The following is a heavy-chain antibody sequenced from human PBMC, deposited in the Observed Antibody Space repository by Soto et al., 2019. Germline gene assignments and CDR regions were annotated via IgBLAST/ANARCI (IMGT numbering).Heavy chain of an antibody. CDR3: AKDLGKPAGSSQNN. CDR1: GFTFSSYA. CDR2: ISGSGGST. V-gene: IGHV3-23*01. J-gene: IGHJ4*02. D-gene: IGHD2-15*01. Sequence: VGSLRLSCAASGFTFSSYAMSWVRQAPGKGLEWVSAISGSGGSTYYADSVKGRFTISRDNSKNTLYLQMNSLRAEDTAVYYCAKDLGKPAGSSQNNWGQGTLVTVSS.